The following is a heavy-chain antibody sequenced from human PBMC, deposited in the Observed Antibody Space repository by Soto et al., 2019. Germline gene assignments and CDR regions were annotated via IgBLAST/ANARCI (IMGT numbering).Heavy chain of an antibody. CDR2: TYYRSKWYN. Sequence: SQTLSLTCVISGDSVSSTSAAWNWIRQSPSRGLEWLGRTYYRSKWYNDYAVSVKSRITINPDTSKNQFSLQLNSVTPEDTAVYYCARGGQQLVLGYYYYYMDVWGKGTTVTVSS. V-gene: IGHV6-1*01. J-gene: IGHJ6*03. CDR1: GDSVSSTSAA. D-gene: IGHD6-13*01. CDR3: ARGGQQLVLGYYYYYMDV.